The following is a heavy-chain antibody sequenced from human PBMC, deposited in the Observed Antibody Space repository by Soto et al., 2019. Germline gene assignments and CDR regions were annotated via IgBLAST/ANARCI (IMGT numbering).Heavy chain of an antibody. CDR3: AKDRLAGGFDY. CDR2: VSATAGTT. V-gene: IGHV3-23*01. CDR1: GFTLSNDA. Sequence: GGSLRLSCAASGFTLSNDAMSWVRQAPGKGLEWVSLVSATAGTTYYTDSVKGRFTISRDNSRNTVYLQMNSLRADDTAVYYCAKDRLAGGFDYWGQGTLVTVSS. D-gene: IGHD3-16*01. J-gene: IGHJ4*02.